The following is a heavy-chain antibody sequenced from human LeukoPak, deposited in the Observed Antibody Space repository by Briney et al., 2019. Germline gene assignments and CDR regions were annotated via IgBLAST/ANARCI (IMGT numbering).Heavy chain of an antibody. CDR2: IYYSGST. Sequence: LRLSCAASGFTFSSYSMNWVRQAPGKGLEWIGYIYYSGSTYYNPSLKSRVTISVDTSKNQFSLKLSSVTAADTAVYYCARDEAHLSYFDYWGQGTLATVSS. CDR3: ARDEAHLSYFDY. CDR1: GFTFSSYS. J-gene: IGHJ4*02. V-gene: IGHV4-30-4*08.